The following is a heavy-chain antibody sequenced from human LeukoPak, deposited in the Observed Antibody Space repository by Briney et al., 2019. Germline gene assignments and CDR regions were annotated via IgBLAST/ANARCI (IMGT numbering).Heavy chain of an antibody. J-gene: IGHJ4*02. CDR3: AKDLFGSSADLDY. V-gene: IGHV3-30*18. CDR1: GFTFRSYG. Sequence: GRSLRLSCAASGFTFRSYGMHWVRQAPGKGLEWVAVISYDGSNEYYADSVKGRFTISRDSSKNTLYLQMNSLRAEDTAVYYCAKDLFGSSADLDYWGQGTLVTVSS. D-gene: IGHD3-10*01. CDR2: ISYDGSNE.